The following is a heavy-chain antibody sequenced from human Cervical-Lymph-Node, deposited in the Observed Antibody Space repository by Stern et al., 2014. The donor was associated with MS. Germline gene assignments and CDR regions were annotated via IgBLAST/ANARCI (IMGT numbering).Heavy chain of an antibody. V-gene: IGHV1-3*01. J-gene: IGHJ4*02. CDR3: ARLHYDSRCSGGD. CDR1: GYSFTSYA. CDR2: INAGNGDT. Sequence: QLVQSGAEVKKPGASVKVSCKASGYSFTSYALHWVRQAPGQRFEWMGWINAGNGDTKYSQNFQGRVTITSDTSANTAYMELTNLKSVDTAGDFWARLHYDSRCSGGDWGQGTLVTVSS. D-gene: IGHD3-22*01.